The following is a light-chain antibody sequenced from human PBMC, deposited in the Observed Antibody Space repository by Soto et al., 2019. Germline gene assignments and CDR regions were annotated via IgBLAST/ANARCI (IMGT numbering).Light chain of an antibody. CDR2: DAS. V-gene: IGKV1-5*01. Sequence: DILMTQSPSTLSASVGDRVTITCRASQNVNEWVAWYHQKPGNAPKFLIYDASVLERGVPSRFSGSGSGTEFTLAISRPQPDDFAACCCERNNSNSRTFGKVKKVE. CDR3: ERNNSNSRT. J-gene: IGKJ1*01. CDR1: QNVNEW.